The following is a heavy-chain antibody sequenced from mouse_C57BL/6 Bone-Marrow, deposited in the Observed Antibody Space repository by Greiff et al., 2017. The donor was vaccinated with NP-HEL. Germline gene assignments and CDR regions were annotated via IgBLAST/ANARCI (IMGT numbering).Heavy chain of an antibody. CDR1: GYTFTSYT. V-gene: IGHV1-4*01. J-gene: IGHJ4*01. CDR2: INPSSGYT. Sequence: VQLVESGAELARPGASVKMSCKASGYTFTSYTMHWVKQRPGQGLEWIGYINPSSGYTKYNQKFKDKATLTADKSSSTAYMQLSSLTSEDSAVYYCARRGTVGAGYAMDYWGQGTSVTVSS. D-gene: IGHD1-1*01. CDR3: ARRGTVGAGYAMDY.